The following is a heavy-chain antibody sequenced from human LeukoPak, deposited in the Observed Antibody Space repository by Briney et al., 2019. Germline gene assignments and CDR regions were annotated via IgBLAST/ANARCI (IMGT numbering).Heavy chain of an antibody. CDR3: ARARGSYSFDY. Sequence: GGSLRLSCAASGFTFSDYYMSWIRQAPGKGLECISYISSSGSTIYDADFVKGRFTISRDNAKNSLYLQMNSLRAEDTAVYYCARARGSYSFDYWGQGTLVTVSS. CDR2: ISSSGSTI. V-gene: IGHV3-11*01. D-gene: IGHD1-26*01. CDR1: GFTFSDYY. J-gene: IGHJ4*02.